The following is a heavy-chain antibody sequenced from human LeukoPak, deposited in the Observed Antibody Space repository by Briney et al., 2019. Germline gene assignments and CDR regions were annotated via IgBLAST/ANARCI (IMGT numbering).Heavy chain of an antibody. Sequence: TASETLSLTCIVSGGSISSFYWSWTRQPPGKGLEWIGYIYHNGRARYRPSLGSRVTMSLDTSKNQFSLKVKSLTAADTAVYYCAGRQQIVAVTASRDTFDIWGQGTMVTVSS. CDR2: IYHNGRA. CDR1: GGSISSFY. V-gene: IGHV4-59*01. J-gene: IGHJ3*02. D-gene: IGHD2-21*02. CDR3: AGRQQIVAVTASRDTFDI.